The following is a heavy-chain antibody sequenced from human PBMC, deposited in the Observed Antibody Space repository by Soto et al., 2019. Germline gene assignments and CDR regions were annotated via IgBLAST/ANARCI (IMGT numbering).Heavy chain of an antibody. CDR2: INPKSGGT. CDR1: GYTFTGYY. J-gene: IGHJ4*03. V-gene: IGHV1-2*02. D-gene: IGHD2-2*01. CDR3: ARDRGYCSSTGCCNFDH. Sequence: ASVKVSCKAAGYTFTGYYMHWVRQAPGQGLEGMGWINPKSGGTNYAQKFQGRVTMIRDTSISTASMQLSRLRSDDTAVYYFARDRGYCSSTGCCNFDHWGHGTLVTVSS.